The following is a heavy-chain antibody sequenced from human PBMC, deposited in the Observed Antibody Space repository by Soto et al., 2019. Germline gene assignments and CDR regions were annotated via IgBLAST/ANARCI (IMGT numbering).Heavy chain of an antibody. V-gene: IGHV4-39*02. D-gene: IGHD4-17*01. CDR1: GESPPRKNHY. Sequence: XTPSPPFPVFGESPPRKNHYLASVRQPPGKGLEWIATVYYSASTYYNPSLESRATISVGASTNHFSLNLRSVAAADTAVYYCARCTFPYGDFDYWGQGALVTVSS. J-gene: IGHJ4*02. CDR2: VYYSAST. CDR3: ARCTFPYGDFDY.